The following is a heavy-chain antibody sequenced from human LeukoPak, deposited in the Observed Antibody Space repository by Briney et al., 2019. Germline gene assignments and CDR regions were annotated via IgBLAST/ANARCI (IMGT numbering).Heavy chain of an antibody. D-gene: IGHD3-9*01. Sequence: SETLSLTCNVSGDSITSTYYWGWIRQPPGKGLEWIGSISHSGNTYYNPSLKSRVTISVDTSKNQFSLKLSSVTAADTAVYYCARGPNAPRYFDWLSPYYYYMDVWGKGTTVTISS. V-gene: IGHV4-38-2*02. J-gene: IGHJ6*03. CDR1: GDSITSTYY. CDR2: ISHSGNT. CDR3: ARGPNAPRYFDWLSPYYYYMDV.